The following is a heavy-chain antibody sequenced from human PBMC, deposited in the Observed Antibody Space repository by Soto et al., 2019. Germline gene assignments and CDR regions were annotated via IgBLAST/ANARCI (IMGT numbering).Heavy chain of an antibody. CDR3: ASWLVGARKNYSTLGYSKNYYYYGMDV. CDR2: INHSGRT. Sequence: SETLSLTCAVYGDSFTKYYWSWIRQPPGKGLEWIGEINHSGRTNFNPSLKSRVTISVDRSKNQFSLKLRSVTAADTGVYYCASWLVGARKNYSTLGYSKNYYYYGMDVWGQGTTVTVSS. V-gene: IGHV4-34*01. D-gene: IGHD1-26*01. CDR1: GDSFTKYY. J-gene: IGHJ6*02.